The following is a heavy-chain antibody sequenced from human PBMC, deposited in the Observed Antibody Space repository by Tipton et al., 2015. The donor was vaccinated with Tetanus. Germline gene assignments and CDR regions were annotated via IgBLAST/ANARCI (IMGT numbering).Heavy chain of an antibody. CDR2: IYHTGST. Sequence: LSLTCAVSGDSLSTGFYSWSWIRQPPGKGLEWIGYIYHTGSTYYNPALQSRVIMSVDMSKNQFSRRLKSVTAADTAVYFCARAGKVHTFDHWGQGILVTVSS. CDR3: ARAGKVHTFDH. J-gene: IGHJ4*02. CDR1: GDSLSTGFYS. V-gene: IGHV4-30-2*01.